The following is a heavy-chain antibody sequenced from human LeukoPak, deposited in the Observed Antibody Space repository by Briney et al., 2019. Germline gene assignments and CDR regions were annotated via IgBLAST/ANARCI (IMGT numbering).Heavy chain of an antibody. CDR1: GFTFSSYW. CDR2: IKQDGSEK. Sequence: GGSLRLSCAASGFTFSSYWMSWVRQAPGKGLEWVANIKQDGSEKYYVDSVKGRFTISRDNAKNSLYLQMNSLRAEDTAVYYCARDLGESSGWYYYYYGMDVWGQGPTVTVSS. D-gene: IGHD6-19*01. V-gene: IGHV3-7*01. CDR3: ARDLGESSGWYYYYYGMDV. J-gene: IGHJ6*02.